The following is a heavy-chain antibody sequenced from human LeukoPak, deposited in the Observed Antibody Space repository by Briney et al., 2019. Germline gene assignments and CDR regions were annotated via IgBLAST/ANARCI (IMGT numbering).Heavy chain of an antibody. CDR2: ISYDGSNK. CDR1: RFTFSSYG. J-gene: IGHJ4*02. D-gene: IGHD5-18*01. CDR3: AKDRGYSYGYFDY. V-gene: IGHV3-30*18. Sequence: PGGSLRLSCAASRFTFSSYGMHWVRQAPGNGLEWVALISYDGSNKYYTDSVKGRFTISRDNSKNTLYLQMDSLRAEDTAVYYCAKDRGYSYGYFDYWGLGTLVTVSS.